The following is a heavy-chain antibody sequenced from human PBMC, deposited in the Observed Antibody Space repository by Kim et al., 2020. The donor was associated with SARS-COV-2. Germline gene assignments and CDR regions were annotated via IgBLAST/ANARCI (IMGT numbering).Heavy chain of an antibody. D-gene: IGHD2-8*01. CDR1: GGSISSHF. CDR2: ISYSGSS. Sequence: SETLSLTCTVSGGSISSHFWSWIRQPPGKGLEWIGYISYSGSSSYNPSLKSRVTISVDTSKNQFSLKLSSVTAADTAVYFCAREATWSHFDSWGQGTLVTVSS. V-gene: IGHV4-59*11. J-gene: IGHJ4*02. CDR3: AREATWSHFDS.